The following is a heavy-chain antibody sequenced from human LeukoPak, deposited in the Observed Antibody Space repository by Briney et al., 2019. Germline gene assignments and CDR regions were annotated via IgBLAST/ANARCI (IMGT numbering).Heavy chain of an antibody. D-gene: IGHD3-10*01. CDR3: AKSGPFYFDG. CDR1: GFTFTNYG. CDR2: ISGHSATR. Sequence: PGGSLRLSCAASGFTFTNYGMHWVRQAPGKGLEWVSAISGHSATRHYADSVKGRFTISRDKPNSTLSVQMDILRAEDTAVYYCAKSGPFYFDGWGQGILVTVSS. J-gene: IGHJ4*02. V-gene: IGHV3-23*01.